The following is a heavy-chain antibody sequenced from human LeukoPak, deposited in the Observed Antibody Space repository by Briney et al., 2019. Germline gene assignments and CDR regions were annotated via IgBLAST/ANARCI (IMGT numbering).Heavy chain of an antibody. J-gene: IGHJ4*02. V-gene: IGHV4-34*01. CDR3: ARGFINFWSGYHDY. D-gene: IGHD3-3*01. CDR2: INHSGST. CDR1: GGTFSGYY. Sequence: SETLSLTCAVYGGTFSGYYWSWIRQPPGKGLEWIGEINHSGSTNYNPSLESRATISVDTSKNQFSLKLSSVTAADTAVYYCARGFINFWSGYHDYWGQGTLVTVSS.